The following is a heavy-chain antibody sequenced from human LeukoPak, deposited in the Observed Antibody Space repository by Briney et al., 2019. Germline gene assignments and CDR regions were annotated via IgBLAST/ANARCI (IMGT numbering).Heavy chain of an antibody. D-gene: IGHD1-1*01. CDR2: ISGSGGST. CDR1: GFTFSSYA. J-gene: IGHJ4*02. Sequence: QTGGSLRLSCAASGFTFSSYAMSWVRQAPGKGLEWVSAISGSGGSTYYADSVKGRFTISRDNSKNTLYLQMNSLRAEDTAVYYCAKSPAVQLERRLWGQGTLVTVSS. CDR3: AKSPAVQLERRL. V-gene: IGHV3-23*01.